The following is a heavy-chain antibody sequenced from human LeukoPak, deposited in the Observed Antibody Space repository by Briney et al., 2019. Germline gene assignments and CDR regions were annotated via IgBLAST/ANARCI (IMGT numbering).Heavy chain of an antibody. CDR1: GFPFSSYS. J-gene: IGHJ4*02. D-gene: IGHD4-17*01. V-gene: IGHV3-21*01. Sequence: PGGSLRLSCEASGFPFSSYSINWVRQAPGKGLEWVSSMSSSSRYIYYADSVKGRFTISRDNAKKPLYLQMNSLRAEDTAVYYCASPAYGDYALFDYWGQGTLVTVSS. CDR3: ASPAYGDYALFDY. CDR2: MSSSSRYI.